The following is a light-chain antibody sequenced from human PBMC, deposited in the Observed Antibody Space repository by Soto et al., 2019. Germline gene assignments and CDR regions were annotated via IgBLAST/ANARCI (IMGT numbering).Light chain of an antibody. Sequence: IWLPKCPATLSVSPGERATLSCRASQSVSSNLAWYQHKPGQAPRLLIYDTSTRAADIPARFSGSGSGTDFTLTISRLEPEDFAVYYCQQHGNSPWTFGQGTKVDIK. J-gene: IGKJ1*01. CDR3: QQHGNSPWT. CDR1: QSVSSN. V-gene: IGKV3-15*01. CDR2: DTS.